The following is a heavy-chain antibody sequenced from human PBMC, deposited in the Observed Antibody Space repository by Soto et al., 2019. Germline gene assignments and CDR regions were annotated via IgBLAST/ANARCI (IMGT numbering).Heavy chain of an antibody. J-gene: IGHJ6*02. CDR1: GFTCSSDS. D-gene: IGHD4-17*01. Sequence: EVQLVESGGGLVQPGGSLRLSCAASGFTCSSDSMNWVLQAPGKGLVWVSYISSSRSTIYYADSVKGRFTISRDNAKNALYLQMNGLRDEDTAVYYCARQRYGDYVYYYGMDVWGQGTTVTVSS. CDR2: ISSSRSTI. CDR3: ARQRYGDYVYYYGMDV. V-gene: IGHV3-48*02.